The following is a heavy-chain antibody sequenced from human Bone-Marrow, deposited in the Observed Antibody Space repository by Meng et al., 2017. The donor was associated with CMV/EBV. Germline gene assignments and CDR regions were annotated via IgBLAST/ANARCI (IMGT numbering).Heavy chain of an antibody. CDR2: ISGSRDNT. D-gene: IGHD2-2*01. J-gene: IGHJ6*02. V-gene: IGHV3-23*01. CDR1: GFIFSNYA. Sequence: GESLKLSCAASGFIFSNYAMSWVRQAPGKGLEWVSVISGSRDNTYYADSVKGRFTISRDNSKNTLYLQMNSLRAEDTAVYYCAKWKPGDFVVPAAITGYYGMDVWGQGTTVTVSS. CDR3: AKWKPGDFVVPAAITGYYGMDV.